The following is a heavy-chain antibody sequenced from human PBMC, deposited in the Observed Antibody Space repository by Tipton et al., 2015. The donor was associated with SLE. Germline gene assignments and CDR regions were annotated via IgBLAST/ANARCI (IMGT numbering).Heavy chain of an antibody. V-gene: IGHV4-34*01. CDR2: INHSGST. J-gene: IGHJ3*02. Sequence: GLVKPSETLSLTCAVYGGSFSGYYWSWIRQPPGKGLEWIGEINHSGSTNYNPSLKSRVTISVDTSKNQFSLKLSSVTAADTAVYYCARVNGWYDAFDIWGQGTMVTVSS. CDR3: ARVNGWYDAFDI. D-gene: IGHD6-19*01. CDR1: GGSFSGYY.